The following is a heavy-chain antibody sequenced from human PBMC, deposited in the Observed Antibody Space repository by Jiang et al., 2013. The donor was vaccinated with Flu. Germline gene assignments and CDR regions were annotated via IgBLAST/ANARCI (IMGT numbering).Heavy chain of an antibody. D-gene: IGHD2-2*01. CDR3: ARVYCSSTSCYLAYFDY. V-gene: IGHV3-21*01. CDR1: GFTFSSYS. CDR2: ISSSSSYI. Sequence: VQLLESGGGLVKPGGSLRLSCAASGFTFSSYSMNWVRQAPGKGLEWVSSISSSSSYIYYADSVKGRFTISRDNAKNSLYLQMNSLRAEDTAVYYCARVYCSSTSCYLAYFDYWAREPWSPSPQ. J-gene: IGHJ4*02.